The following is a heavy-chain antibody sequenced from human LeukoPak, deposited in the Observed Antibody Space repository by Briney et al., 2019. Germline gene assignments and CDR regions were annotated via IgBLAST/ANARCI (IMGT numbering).Heavy chain of an antibody. Sequence: TGGSLRLSCEVSGFTVSDNYMSWVRQAPGKGLEWDSVLYNSGNSYYAGSVKGRFSTSRDNSNNMLYLQMSSLRAEDTALYYCLREVDWKYAFDYWGRGTLVTVSS. CDR1: GFTVSDNY. CDR3: LREVDWKYAFDY. J-gene: IGHJ4*02. V-gene: IGHV3-53*01. D-gene: IGHD1-7*01. CDR2: LYNSGNS.